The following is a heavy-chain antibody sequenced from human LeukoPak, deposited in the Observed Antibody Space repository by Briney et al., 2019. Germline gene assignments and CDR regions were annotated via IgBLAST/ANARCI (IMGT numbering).Heavy chain of an antibody. CDR1: GYTRTEVS. J-gene: IGHJ5*02. V-gene: IGHV1-24*01. D-gene: IGHD3-3*01. Sequence: GASVKVSCKVSGYTRTEVSMHWVRQATGKWLEWMGGFDPEDGETIYAQKFQGRVTMTEDTSTDTAYMELSSLRSEDTAVYYCATVWNLSWFDPWGQGTLVTVSS. CDR3: ATVWNLSWFDP. CDR2: FDPEDGET.